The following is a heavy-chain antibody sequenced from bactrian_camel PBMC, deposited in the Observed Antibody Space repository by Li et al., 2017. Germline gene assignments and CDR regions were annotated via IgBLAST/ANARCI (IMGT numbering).Heavy chain of an antibody. CDR3: SATLTASRYCAGVRALQADFTD. J-gene: IGHJ4*01. D-gene: IGHD1*01. CDR2: IDSDGLA. CDR1: GDTYSSYC. Sequence: HVQLVESGGGSVQGGGSLRLSCAASGDTYSSYCMGWFRQAPGKEREGVAVIDSDGLAKYADSVKGRFTISQDNAKNTLYLQMNCLKPEDTAMYYCSATLTASRYCAGVRALQADFTDWGQGTQVTVS. V-gene: IGHV3S55*01.